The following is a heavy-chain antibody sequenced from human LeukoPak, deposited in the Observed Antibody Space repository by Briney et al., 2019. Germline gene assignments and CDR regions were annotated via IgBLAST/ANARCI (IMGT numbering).Heavy chain of an antibody. D-gene: IGHD6-13*01. CDR3: ARRAAAVALDY. V-gene: IGHV4-39*01. CDR1: GGSISSSSYY. Sequence: SETLSLTCTVSGGSISSSSYYWGWIRQPPGQGLEWIGSIYYSGSTYYNPSLKSRVTISVDTSKNQFSLKLSSVTAADTAVYYCARRAAAVALDYWGEGTLVTVSS. J-gene: IGHJ4*02. CDR2: IYYSGST.